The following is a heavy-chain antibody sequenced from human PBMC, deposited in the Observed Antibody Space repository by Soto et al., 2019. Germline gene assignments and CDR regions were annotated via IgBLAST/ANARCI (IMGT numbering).Heavy chain of an antibody. Sequence: QVQLVQSGAEVKKLGASVKVSCTASGYTFRSYDIHWVRQATGQGFEWMGWVNPNTGNTGYAQRFQGRVTMTRDISKSTAYMELSRLTSEDTTIYYCARAYGAGSFDFWGPGTLVSVSS. J-gene: IGHJ5*01. CDR2: VNPNTGNT. D-gene: IGHD3-10*01. CDR3: ARAYGAGSFDF. CDR1: GYTFRSYD. V-gene: IGHV1-8*01.